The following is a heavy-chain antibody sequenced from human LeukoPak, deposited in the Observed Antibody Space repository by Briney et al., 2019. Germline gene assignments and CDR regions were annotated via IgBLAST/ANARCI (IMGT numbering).Heavy chain of an antibody. V-gene: IGHV4-31*03. CDR3: ARDRAAGTLFDY. CDR1: GGSISSGGYY. J-gene: IGHJ4*02. D-gene: IGHD6-13*01. CDR2: IYYSGST. Sequence: SETLSLTCTVSGGSISSGGYYWSWIRQHPGKGLEWIGYIYYSGSTYYNPSLKSRVTISVDTSKNQFSLKLSSVTAADTAVYYCARDRAAGTLFDYWGQGTLVTVSS.